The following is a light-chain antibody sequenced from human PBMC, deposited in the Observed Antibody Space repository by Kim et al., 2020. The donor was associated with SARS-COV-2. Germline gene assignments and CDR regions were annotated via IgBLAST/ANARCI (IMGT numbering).Light chain of an antibody. CDR3: LQYNHSPRT. V-gene: IGKV3-20*01. CDR1: QSISRTY. CDR2: GTS. Sequence: SPGESATRSCRASQSISRTYLAWYQQRPGQAPRLRIYGTSNRATGIPDRFSGSGSGTDFTLTITRLEPEDIAVYYCLQYNHSPRTFGQGTKVDIK. J-gene: IGKJ1*01.